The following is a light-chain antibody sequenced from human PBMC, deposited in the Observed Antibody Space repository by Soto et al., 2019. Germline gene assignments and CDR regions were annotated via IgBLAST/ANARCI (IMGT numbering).Light chain of an antibody. V-gene: IGLV2-11*01. CDR3: CSYAGNYTYV. Sequence: QSVLTQPRSVSRSPRQSVTISCTGTNSDVGGYIYVSWYQQHPGKAPKLMMFDVSKRPSGVPDRFSGSKSDNTASLTISGLQAEDEADYFCCSYAGNYTYVFGTGTKVTVL. J-gene: IGLJ1*01. CDR1: NSDVGGYIY. CDR2: DVS.